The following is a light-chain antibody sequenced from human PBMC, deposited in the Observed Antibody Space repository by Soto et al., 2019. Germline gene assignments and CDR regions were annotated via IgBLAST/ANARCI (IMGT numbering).Light chain of an antibody. V-gene: IGKV3-15*01. J-gene: IGKJ1*01. CDR3: QQYNNWPWT. CDR2: GAS. Sequence: EIVMTQSPATLSVAPGERVTLSCRASQSVSSNYLAWYQQRPGQAPRLLIYGASTRATGIPARFSGSGSGTEFTLTISSLQSVDFAVYSCQQYNNWPWTFGQGTKVDIK. CDR1: QSVSSN.